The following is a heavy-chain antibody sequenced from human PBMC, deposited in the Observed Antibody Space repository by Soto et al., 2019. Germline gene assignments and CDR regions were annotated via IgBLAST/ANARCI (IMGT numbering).Heavy chain of an antibody. V-gene: IGHV1-18*01. Sequence: ASVKVSCKASGYTFTSYGISWVREAPGQGLEWMGWMSAYNGNTNYAQKLQGRVTMTTDTSTSTAYMELRSLRSDDTAVYYCARRAGGYSYSDYWGQGTLVTVSS. CDR3: ARRAGGYSYSDY. J-gene: IGHJ4*02. CDR1: GYTFTSYG. D-gene: IGHD5-18*01. CDR2: MSAYNGNT.